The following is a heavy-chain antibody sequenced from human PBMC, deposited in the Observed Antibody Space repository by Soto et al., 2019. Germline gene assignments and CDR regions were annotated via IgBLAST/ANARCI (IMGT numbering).Heavy chain of an antibody. V-gene: IGHV1-46*01. CDR1: GYTFTNYG. J-gene: IGHJ3*02. CDR2: INPSGGTT. Sequence: ASVKVSCKASGYTFTNYGISWVRQAPGQELQWLGIINPSGGTTSYPQKFQGRVTMTSKTSTSTVYMELSSLRSEDTAVYYCARTYYYDSSGYYQPRKFDGFDIWGQGTMVTVSS. CDR3: ARTYYYDSSGYYQPRKFDGFDI. D-gene: IGHD3-22*01.